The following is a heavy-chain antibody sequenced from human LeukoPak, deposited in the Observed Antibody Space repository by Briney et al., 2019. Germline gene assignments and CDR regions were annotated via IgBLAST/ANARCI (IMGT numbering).Heavy chain of an antibody. D-gene: IGHD5-12*01. CDR2: IRSKVYGGTT. CDR3: TRGNRGYSGYDLY. V-gene: IGHV3-49*04. Sequence: PGGSLRLSCAASGFTFSNSGMHWVRQAPGKGLEWVGFIRSKVYGGTTEHAASVKGRFSISGDASKSIAYLQMNSLKTEDTAVYYCTRGNRGYSGYDLYWGQGTLVTVSS. CDR1: GFTFSNSG. J-gene: IGHJ4*02.